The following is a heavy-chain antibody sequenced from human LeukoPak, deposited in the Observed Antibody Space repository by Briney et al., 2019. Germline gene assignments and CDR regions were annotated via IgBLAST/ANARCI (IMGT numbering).Heavy chain of an antibody. CDR1: GYTLTELS. Sequence: ASVKVSCKVSGYTLTELSMHWVRQAPGKGLEWMGGFDPEDGETIYAQKFQGRVTMTEDTSTDTAYMELSSLRSEDTAVYYCASISQYYDPLDVWGKGTTVTVSS. CDR3: ASISQYYDPLDV. CDR2: FDPEDGET. V-gene: IGHV1-24*01. D-gene: IGHD3-3*01. J-gene: IGHJ6*04.